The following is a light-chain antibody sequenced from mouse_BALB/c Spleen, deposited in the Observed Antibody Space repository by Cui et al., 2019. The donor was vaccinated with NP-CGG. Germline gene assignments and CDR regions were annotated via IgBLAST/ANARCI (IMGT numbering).Light chain of an antibody. Sequence: QAVVTQESVFTQSPGETVTLTCRSSTGAVTTSNYANWVQEKPDHLFTGLIGGTNNRAPGVPARFSGSLIGDKAALTITGAQTEDEAIYFCALWYSNHWVFGGGTKLTVL. J-gene: IGLJ1*01. V-gene: IGLV1*01. CDR2: GTN. CDR1: TGAVTTSNY. CDR3: ALWYSNHWV.